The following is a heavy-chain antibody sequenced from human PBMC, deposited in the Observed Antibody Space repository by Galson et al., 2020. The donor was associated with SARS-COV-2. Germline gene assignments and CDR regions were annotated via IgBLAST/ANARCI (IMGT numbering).Heavy chain of an antibody. V-gene: IGHV3-30-3*01. Sequence: TGGSLRLSCAASGFTFSSYAMHWVRQAPGKGLEWVAVISYDGSNKYYADSVKGRFTISRDNSKNTLYLQMNSLRAEDTAVYYCARSLSGSYSAFFDYWGQGTLVTVSS. CDR3: ARSLSGSYSAFFDY. J-gene: IGHJ4*02. CDR2: ISYDGSNK. D-gene: IGHD1-26*01. CDR1: GFTFSSYA.